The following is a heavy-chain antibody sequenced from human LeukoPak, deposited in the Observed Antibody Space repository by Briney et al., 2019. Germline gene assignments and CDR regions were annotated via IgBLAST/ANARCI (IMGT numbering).Heavy chain of an antibody. CDR2: ISTSSSYI. CDR3: ASWEGVYAFDI. V-gene: IGHV3-21*01. J-gene: IGHJ3*02. CDR1: GFTFSSYS. Sequence: GGSLRLSCAASGFTFSSYSMNWVRQAPGKGLEWVSSISTSSSYIHYADSVKGRFTISRDNGKNSLYLQMNSLRAEDTAVYYCASWEGVYAFDIWGQGTMVTVSS. D-gene: IGHD1-26*01.